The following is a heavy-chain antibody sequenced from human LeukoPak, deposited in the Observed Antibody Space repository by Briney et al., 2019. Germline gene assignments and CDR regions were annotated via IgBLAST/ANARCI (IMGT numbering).Heavy chain of an antibody. CDR3: ARDNSDTVKGECSGACYWWFDP. CDR2: MSPNGDST. D-gene: IGHD6-19*01. V-gene: IGHV1-46*01. Sequence: GASVKVSCKASGYPFTKFYMHWVRQAPGHGLEWMGLMSPNGDSTLYSQKFQSRVTMTRDTSTSTDYMELSSLRSEDTAVYYCARDNSDTVKGECSGACYWWFDPWGQGTLVTVSS. CDR1: GYPFTKFY. J-gene: IGHJ5*02.